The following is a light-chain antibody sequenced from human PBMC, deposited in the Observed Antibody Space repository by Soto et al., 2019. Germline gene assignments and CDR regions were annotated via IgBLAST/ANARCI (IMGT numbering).Light chain of an antibody. CDR3: QLYGSSPSWT. CDR1: QSVTSSY. J-gene: IGKJ1*01. CDR2: GAS. Sequence: EIVLTQSPGTLSLSPGERATLSCTASQSVTSSYLAWYQQKPGQAPRLLIYGASSRATDIPDRFSGSGSGTDFTLTISRLEPEDFAVYYCQLYGSSPSWTFGQGTKVEIK. V-gene: IGKV3-20*01.